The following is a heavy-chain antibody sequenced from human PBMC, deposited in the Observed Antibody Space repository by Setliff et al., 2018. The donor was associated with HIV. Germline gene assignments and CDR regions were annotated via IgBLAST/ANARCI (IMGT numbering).Heavy chain of an antibody. CDR3: AREGLIWFGELSLDDAFDI. CDR1: GYTFTSYG. D-gene: IGHD3-10*01. J-gene: IGHJ3*02. Sequence: ASVKVSCKASGYTFTSYGISWVRQAPGQGLEWMGWISAYNGNTNYAQKLQGRVTMTTDTSTSTAYMELRSLRSDDTAVYYCAREGLIWFGELSLDDAFDIWGQETMVTVSS. CDR2: ISAYNGNT. V-gene: IGHV1-18*01.